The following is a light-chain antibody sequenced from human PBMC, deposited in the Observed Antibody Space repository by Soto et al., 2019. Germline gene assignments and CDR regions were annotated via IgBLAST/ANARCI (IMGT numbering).Light chain of an antibody. CDR3: SSYTSSSTYL. V-gene: IGLV2-14*03. CDR2: EVS. Sequence: QSVLTQPASVSGSPGQSITISCTGTSSDVGAYNSVSWYQQHPDKAPKLMIYEVSHRPSGVSDRFSGSKSDNTASLTISGLHTEDEADYYCSSYTSSSTYLFGTGTKVTVL. CDR1: SSDVGAYNS. J-gene: IGLJ1*01.